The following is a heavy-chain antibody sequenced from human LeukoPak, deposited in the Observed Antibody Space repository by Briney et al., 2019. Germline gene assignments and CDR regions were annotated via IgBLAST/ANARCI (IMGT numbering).Heavy chain of an antibody. CDR2: IHRSGGP. D-gene: IGHD6-19*01. J-gene: IGHJ1*01. Sequence: SETLSLTCTVSLDSTTSNFWSWVRQPPGKGLEWIGEIHRSGGPNYNPSLQSRVTISIDRSRNQIALELSSVTAADTAVYYCARGVTGGWYGDFQHWGQGTLVTVSS. CDR1: LDSTTSNF. CDR3: ARGVTGGWYGDFQH. V-gene: IGHV4-4*02.